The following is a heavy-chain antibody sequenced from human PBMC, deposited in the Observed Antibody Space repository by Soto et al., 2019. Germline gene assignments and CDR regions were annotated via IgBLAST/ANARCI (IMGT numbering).Heavy chain of an antibody. CDR3: ASYEYSSSPSAFDI. CDR2: ISAYNGNT. J-gene: IGHJ3*02. V-gene: IGHV1-18*01. CDR1: GYTFTSYG. Sequence: ASVKVSCKASGYTFTSYGISWVRQAPGQGLEWMGWISAYNGNTNYAQKLQGRVTITTDTSTSTAYMELRSLRSDDTAVYYCASYEYSSSPSAFDIWGQGTMVT. D-gene: IGHD6-6*01.